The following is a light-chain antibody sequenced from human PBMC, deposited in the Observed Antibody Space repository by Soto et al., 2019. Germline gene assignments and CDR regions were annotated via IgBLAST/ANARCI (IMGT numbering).Light chain of an antibody. CDR3: SSYAGSNNLV. Sequence: QSVLTQPPSASGSPGQSVTISCTGAGTDVGQYNYVSRYQQHPGKAPKLLIHHVSRRPSGVPARFSGSKSGNTASLTVSGLQTEDEADYYCSSYAGSNNLVFGTGTKVTVL. V-gene: IGLV2-8*01. CDR2: HVS. CDR1: GTDVGQYNY. J-gene: IGLJ1*01.